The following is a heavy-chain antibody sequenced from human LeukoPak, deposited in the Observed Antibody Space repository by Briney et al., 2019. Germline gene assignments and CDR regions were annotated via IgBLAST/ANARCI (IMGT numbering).Heavy chain of an antibody. Sequence: GGSLRLSCAASGFPFRSYEMDWVRQAPGKGPEWISYIDTSSTTIYYLDSVKGRFTISRDNAKDSLYLQMNSLRVEDTAVYYCARDSAVPAAHLDHWGQGTLVTVSS. CDR1: GFPFRSYE. J-gene: IGHJ4*02. V-gene: IGHV3-48*03. CDR2: IDTSSTTI. CDR3: ARDSAVPAAHLDH. D-gene: IGHD2-2*01.